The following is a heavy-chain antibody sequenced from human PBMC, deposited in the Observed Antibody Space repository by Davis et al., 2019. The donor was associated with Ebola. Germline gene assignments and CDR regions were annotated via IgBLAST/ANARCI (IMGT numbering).Heavy chain of an antibody. Sequence: GESLKISCKASGYTFSNFWIGWVRQMPGQGLEWMGFIYPGDSDTRYNPSFQSQVTISADRSISTAYLQWISLKASDTARYYCARFGEGGDYGDFWGQGTPVTVSS. D-gene: IGHD4-17*01. V-gene: IGHV5-51*01. CDR3: ARFGEGGDYGDF. CDR1: GYTFSNFW. CDR2: IYPGDSDT. J-gene: IGHJ4*02.